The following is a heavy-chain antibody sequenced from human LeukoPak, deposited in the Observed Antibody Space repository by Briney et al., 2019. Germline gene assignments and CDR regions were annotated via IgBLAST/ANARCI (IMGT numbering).Heavy chain of an antibody. CDR3: ARSGGYFDWLSRGLDY. Sequence: GESLQISCKGSGYSFTSYWIGWVRQMPGKGLEWMGIIYPGDSDTRYSPSFQGQVTISADKSISTAYLQWSSLKASDTAMYYCARSGGYFDWLSRGLDYWGQGTLVTVSS. D-gene: IGHD3-9*01. V-gene: IGHV5-51*01. CDR2: IYPGDSDT. CDR1: GYSFTSYW. J-gene: IGHJ4*02.